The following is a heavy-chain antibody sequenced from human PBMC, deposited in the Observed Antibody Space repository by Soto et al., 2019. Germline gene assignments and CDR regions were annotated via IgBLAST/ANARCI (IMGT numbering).Heavy chain of an antibody. CDR2: IYYSGST. Sequence: QVQLQESGPGLVKPSQTLSLTCTVSGGSISSGGYYWSWIRQHPGKGLEWIGYIYYSGSTYYNPSLKSRVTISVDMSKNQFSLMLSSVTAADTAVYYCARKSVVVVPAAITWFDPWGQGTLVTVSS. CDR1: GGSISSGGYY. D-gene: IGHD2-2*02. CDR3: ARKSVVVVPAAITWFDP. J-gene: IGHJ5*02. V-gene: IGHV4-31*03.